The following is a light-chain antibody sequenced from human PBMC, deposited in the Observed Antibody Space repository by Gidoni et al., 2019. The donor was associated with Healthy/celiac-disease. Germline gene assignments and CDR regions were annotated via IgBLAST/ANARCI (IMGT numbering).Light chain of an antibody. CDR1: QSVSIY. V-gene: IGKV3-11*01. CDR2: DAS. J-gene: IGKJ3*01. CDR3: QQRSNWQIT. Sequence: EIVFTQSPATLSLSPGERATRSCRASQSVSIYLAWYQQKPGQAPRILIYDASNRATGIPARFSGSGSGTDFTLTISSLEPEDFAVYYCQQRSNWQITFGPGTKVDIK.